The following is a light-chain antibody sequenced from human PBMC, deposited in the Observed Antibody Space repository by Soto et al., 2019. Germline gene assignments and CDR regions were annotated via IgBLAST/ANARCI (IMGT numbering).Light chain of an antibody. CDR1: SSDVGGYNY. CDR3: SSYTSSSTLFYV. Sequence: QSALTQPASVSGSPGQSITISCTGTSSDVGGYNYVSWYQQHPGKAPKLMIYAVSNRPSGVSNRFSGSKSGNTASLTISGXXXXXXXXXXXSSYTSSSTLFYVFGTGTKVTV. CDR2: AVS. V-gene: IGLV2-14*01. J-gene: IGLJ1*01.